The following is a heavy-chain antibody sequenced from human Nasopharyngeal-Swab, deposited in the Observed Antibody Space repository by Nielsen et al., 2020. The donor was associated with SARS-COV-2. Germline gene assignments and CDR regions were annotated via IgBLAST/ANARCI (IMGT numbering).Heavy chain of an antibody. CDR2: IIPIFGTA. Sequence: SVKVSCKASGGTFSSYAISWVRQAPGQGLEWMGGIIPIFGTANYAQKFQGRVTITADESTSTAYMELSSLRSEDTAVYYCAIMTTVTSYLFYYYDYMDVWGKGTTVTVSS. CDR1: GGTFSSYA. J-gene: IGHJ6*03. D-gene: IGHD4-11*01. CDR3: AIMTTVTSYLFYYYDYMDV. V-gene: IGHV1-69*13.